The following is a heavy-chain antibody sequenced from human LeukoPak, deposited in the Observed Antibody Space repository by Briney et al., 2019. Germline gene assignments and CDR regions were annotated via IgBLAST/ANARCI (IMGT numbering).Heavy chain of an antibody. J-gene: IGHJ4*02. D-gene: IGHD6-13*01. CDR3: ARDVRYSSSWYRVDY. Sequence: ASVNVSCTAAGYTSTSYSINRARQAPGQGIEWMGWISAYNGNTNYAQKLQGRVTMTTDTSTSTAYMELRSLRSDDTAVYYCARDVRYSSSWYRVDYWGQGTLVTVSS. CDR1: GYTSTSYS. CDR2: ISAYNGNT. V-gene: IGHV1-18*01.